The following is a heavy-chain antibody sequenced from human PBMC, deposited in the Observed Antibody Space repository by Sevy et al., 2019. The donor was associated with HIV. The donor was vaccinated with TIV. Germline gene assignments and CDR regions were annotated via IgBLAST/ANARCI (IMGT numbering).Heavy chain of an antibody. CDR1: GFTFHYAW. V-gene: IGHV3-15*01. J-gene: IGHJ6*02. Sequence: GGSLRLSCAASGFTFHYAWMTWVRQAPGKGLEWVGRIKSKPDGGTTDYAAPVKGRFTISREDSKNTLYLQMNNLKTEETAIYYFSTDPILLLLVTDGTDVWGQGTTVTVSS. CDR3: STDPILLLLVTDGTDV. D-gene: IGHD3-10*01. CDR2: IKSKPDGGTT.